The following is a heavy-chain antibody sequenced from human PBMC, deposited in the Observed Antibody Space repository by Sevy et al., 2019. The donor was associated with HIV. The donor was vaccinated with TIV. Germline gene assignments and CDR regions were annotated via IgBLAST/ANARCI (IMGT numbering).Heavy chain of an antibody. V-gene: IGHV3-49*04. CDR3: TRDRDFWSGYDAFDI. Sequence: GGSLRLSCTASGFTFGDYAMSWVRQAPGKGLERVGFIRSKAYGGTTEYAASVKGRFTISRDDSKSIAYLQMNSLKTEDTAVYYCTRDRDFWSGYDAFDIWGQGTMVTVSS. J-gene: IGHJ3*02. CDR2: IRSKAYGGTT. D-gene: IGHD3-3*01. CDR1: GFTFGDYA.